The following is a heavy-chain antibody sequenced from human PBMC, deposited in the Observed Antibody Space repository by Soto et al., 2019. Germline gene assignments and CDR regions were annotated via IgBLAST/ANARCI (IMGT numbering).Heavy chain of an antibody. CDR1: GFTLSSYA. CDR2: ISGSGGST. D-gene: IGHD1-26*01. Sequence: GGSLRLSCAASGFTLSSYAMSWVRQAPGKGLEWVSAISGSGGSTYYADSVKGRFTISRDNSKNTLYLQMNSLRAEDTAVYYCAKSPSGGRGYYFDYWGQGTLVTVSS. V-gene: IGHV3-23*01. CDR3: AKSPSGGRGYYFDY. J-gene: IGHJ4*02.